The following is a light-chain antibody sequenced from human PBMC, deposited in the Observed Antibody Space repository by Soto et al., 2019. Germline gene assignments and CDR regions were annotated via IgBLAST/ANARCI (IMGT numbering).Light chain of an antibody. Sequence: EIGMTQSPATLSVSPGERATLSCRASQSVSSYLAWYQQKPGQAPRLLIYGASSRATGIPDRLSGSGSGTDFTLTISRLEPEDFAVYYGQQYGSSPLTFGQGTKVDIK. CDR1: QSVSSY. J-gene: IGKJ1*01. CDR3: QQYGSSPLT. CDR2: GAS. V-gene: IGKV3-20*01.